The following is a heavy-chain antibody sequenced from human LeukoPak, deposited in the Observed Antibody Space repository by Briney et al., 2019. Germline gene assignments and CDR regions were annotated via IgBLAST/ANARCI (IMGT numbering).Heavy chain of an antibody. CDR3: ASTGYDSSGYYYV. Sequence: GGSLRLTCAASGFTFSSYSMNWVRQAPGKGLEWVSSISSSSSYIYYADSVKGRFTISRDNAKNSLYLQMNSQRAEDTAVYYCASTGYDSSGYYYVWGQGTLVTVSS. J-gene: IGHJ4*02. CDR1: GFTFSSYS. CDR2: ISSSSSYI. D-gene: IGHD3-22*01. V-gene: IGHV3-21*06.